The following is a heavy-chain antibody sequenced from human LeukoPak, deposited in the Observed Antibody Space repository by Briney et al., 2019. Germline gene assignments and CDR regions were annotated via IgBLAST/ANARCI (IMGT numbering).Heavy chain of an antibody. Sequence: GASVKVSCKASGYTFTSYYMHWVRQAPGQGLEWMGIINPSGGSTSYAQKFQGRVTMTTDTSTSTAYMELRSLRSDDTAVYYCARVAAVKTYYGMDVWGQGTTVTVSS. D-gene: IGHD6-13*01. CDR1: GYTFTSYY. CDR2: INPSGGST. J-gene: IGHJ6*02. V-gene: IGHV1-46*01. CDR3: ARVAAVKTYYGMDV.